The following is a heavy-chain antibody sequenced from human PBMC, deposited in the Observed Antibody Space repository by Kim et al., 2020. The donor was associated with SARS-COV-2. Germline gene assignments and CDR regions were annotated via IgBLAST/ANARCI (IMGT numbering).Heavy chain of an antibody. CDR1: GYTFTSYA. CDR2: INAGNGNT. J-gene: IGHJ6*02. Sequence: ASVKVSCKASGYTFTSYAMHWVRQAPGQRLEWMGWINAGNGNTKYSQKFQGRVTITRDTSASTAYMELSSLRSEDTAVYYCARAGYSGYESHYYYYYGMDVWGQGTTVTVSS. CDR3: ARAGYSGYESHYYYYYGMDV. V-gene: IGHV1-3*01. D-gene: IGHD5-12*01.